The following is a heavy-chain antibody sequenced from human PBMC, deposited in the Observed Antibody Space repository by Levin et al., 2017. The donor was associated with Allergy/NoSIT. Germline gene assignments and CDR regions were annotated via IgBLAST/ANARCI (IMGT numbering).Heavy chain of an antibody. CDR2: IYYSGST. CDR1: GGSISSYY. CDR3: ARDHRGTMVRGVIKGGAYYMDV. J-gene: IGHJ6*03. V-gene: IGHV4-59*01. Sequence: SETLSLTCTVSGGSISSYYWSWIRQPPGKGLEWIGYIYYSGSTNYNPSLKSRVTISVDTSKNQFSLKLSSVTAADTAVYYCARDHRGTMVRGVIKGGAYYMDVWGKGTTVTVSS. D-gene: IGHD3-10*01.